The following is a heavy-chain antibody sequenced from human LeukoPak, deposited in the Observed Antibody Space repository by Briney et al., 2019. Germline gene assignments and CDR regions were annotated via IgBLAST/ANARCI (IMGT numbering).Heavy chain of an antibody. CDR2: INPNSGGT. J-gene: IGHJ4*02. D-gene: IGHD5-18*01. CDR1: GYTFTGYY. V-gene: IGHV1-2*02. Sequence: ASVKVYCKASGYTFTGYYMHWVRQAPGQGLEWMGWINPNSGGTNYAQKFQGRVTMTRDTSISTAYMELSRLRSDDTAVYYCARDLRGYSYGFINCWGQGTLVTVSS. CDR3: ARDLRGYSYGFINC.